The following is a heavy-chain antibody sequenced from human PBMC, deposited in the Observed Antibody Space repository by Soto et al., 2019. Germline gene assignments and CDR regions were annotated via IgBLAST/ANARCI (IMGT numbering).Heavy chain of an antibody. CDR2: ISVGGGAS. CDR3: SKDPNGDHVGAVDS. D-gene: IGHD2-8*01. Sequence: EVQLLESGGGLVQPGGSLRISCAASAFTFRTYAMTWVRQAPGKGLEWVSSISVGGGASYHTDSVQGRFTISRDSSKNTIYLQMNSLRPEDTAIYYCSKDPNGDHVGAVDSWGQGTMVTVSS. CDR1: AFTFRTYA. J-gene: IGHJ3*02. V-gene: IGHV3-23*01.